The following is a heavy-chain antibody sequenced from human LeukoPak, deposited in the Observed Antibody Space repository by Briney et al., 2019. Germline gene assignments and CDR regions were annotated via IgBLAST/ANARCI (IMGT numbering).Heavy chain of an antibody. CDR2: INPSGGST. D-gene: IGHD1-1*01. J-gene: IGHJ4*02. Sequence: GASVKVSCKASGYTFTNYYMHWVRQAPGQGLEWMGIINPSGGSTNYAQKFQGRVTMTRDMSMSTAYMELSSLRSEDTAVFYCTTFDYWGQGTLVTVSS. CDR3: TTFDY. V-gene: IGHV1-46*01. CDR1: GYTFTNYY.